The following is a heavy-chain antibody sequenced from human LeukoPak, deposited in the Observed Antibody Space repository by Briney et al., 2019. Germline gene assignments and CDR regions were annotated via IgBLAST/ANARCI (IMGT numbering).Heavy chain of an antibody. CDR2: ISSSGSTI. CDR3: ASRPRRGGGFDI. CDR1: GFTFSSYE. V-gene: IGHV3-48*03. J-gene: IGHJ3*02. Sequence: GGSLRLSCAASGFTFSSYEMNWVRQAPGKGLEWVSYISSSGSTIYYADSVKGRFTISRDNAKNSLYLQMNSLRAEDTAVYYCASRPRRGGGFDIWGQGTMVTVSS. D-gene: IGHD3-10*01.